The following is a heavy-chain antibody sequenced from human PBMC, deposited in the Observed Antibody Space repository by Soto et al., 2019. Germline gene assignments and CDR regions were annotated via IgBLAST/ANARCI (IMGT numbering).Heavy chain of an antibody. CDR3: ARIRGYYDSSGSTDY. J-gene: IGHJ4*02. D-gene: IGHD3-22*01. V-gene: IGHV1-18*01. Sequence: XSVKVSCKASVYTFTGYGISWVRQAPGQGLEWMGWISAYNGNTNYAQKLQGRVTMTTDTSTSTAYMELRSLRSDDTAVYYCARIRGYYDSSGSTDYWGQGPLVTVSS. CDR1: VYTFTGYG. CDR2: ISAYNGNT.